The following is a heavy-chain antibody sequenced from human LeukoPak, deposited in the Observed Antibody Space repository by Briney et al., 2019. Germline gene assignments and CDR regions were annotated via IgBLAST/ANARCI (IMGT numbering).Heavy chain of an antibody. CDR2: IIPIFGTA. CDR1: GGTFSSYA. J-gene: IGHJ5*02. V-gene: IGHV1-69*13. CDR3: ARKLAYSSGELWFDP. Sequence: SVKVSCRASGGTFSSYAISWVRQAPGQGLEWMGGIIPIFGTANYAQKFQGRVTITADESTSTAYMELSSLRSEDTAVYYCARKLAYSSGELWFDPWGQGTLVTVSS. D-gene: IGHD6-19*01.